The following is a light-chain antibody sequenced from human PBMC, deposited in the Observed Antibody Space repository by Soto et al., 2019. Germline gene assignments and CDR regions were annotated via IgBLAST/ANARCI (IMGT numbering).Light chain of an antibody. J-gene: IGKJ5*01. CDR3: QQYNNWPFS. CDR2: GAS. CDR1: QTVSSN. V-gene: IGKV3D-15*01. Sequence: EIILTHSPDTLSLSPGERAALSRSASQTVSSNYLAWCQQRPGQAPRLLIYGASTRAAGIPDRFSGSGSETDFTLTISGLQSEDSAVYFCQQYNNWPFSFGQGTRLEIK.